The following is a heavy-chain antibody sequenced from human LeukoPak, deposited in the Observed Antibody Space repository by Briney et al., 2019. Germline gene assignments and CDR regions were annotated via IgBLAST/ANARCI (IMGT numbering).Heavy chain of an antibody. V-gene: IGHV3-30*18. D-gene: IGHD2-2*01. Sequence: PGRSLRLSCAASGFTFSSYGMHWVRQAPGKGLEWVAVISYDGSNKYYADSVKGRFTISRDNSKNTLYLQMNSLRAEDTAVYYCAKDGGLGYCSNTSCYLDYWGQGTLVTVSS. CDR3: AKDGGLGYCSNTSCYLDY. J-gene: IGHJ4*02. CDR2: ISYDGSNK. CDR1: GFTFSSYG.